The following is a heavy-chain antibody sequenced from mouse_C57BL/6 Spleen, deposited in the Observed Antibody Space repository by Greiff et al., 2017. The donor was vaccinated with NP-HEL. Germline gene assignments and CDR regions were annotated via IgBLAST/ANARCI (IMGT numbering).Heavy chain of an antibody. CDR1: GYTFTDYY. CDR3: ARGGLLYYFDY. Sequence: EVQLQQSGPELVKPGASVKISCKASGYTFTDYYMNWVKQSHGKSLEWIGDINPNNGGTSYIQKFKGKATLTVDKSSSTAYMELRSLTSEDSAVYYCARGGLLYYFDYWGQGTTLTVSS. V-gene: IGHV1-26*01. J-gene: IGHJ2*01. CDR2: INPNNGGT. D-gene: IGHD2-3*01.